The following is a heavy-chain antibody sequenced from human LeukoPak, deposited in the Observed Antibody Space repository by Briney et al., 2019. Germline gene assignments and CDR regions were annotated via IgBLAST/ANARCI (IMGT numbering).Heavy chain of an antibody. CDR2: INPNSGGT. CDR3: ARDKQYCSSTSCSSMDV. D-gene: IGHD2-2*01. Sequence: ASVKVSCKASGYTFTGYYMHWVRQAPGQGLEGMGWINPNSGGTNYAQKFQGRVTMTRDTSISTAYMELSRLRSDDTAVYYCARDKQYCSSTSCSSMDVWGKGTTVTVSS. J-gene: IGHJ6*03. CDR1: GYTFTGYY. V-gene: IGHV1-2*02.